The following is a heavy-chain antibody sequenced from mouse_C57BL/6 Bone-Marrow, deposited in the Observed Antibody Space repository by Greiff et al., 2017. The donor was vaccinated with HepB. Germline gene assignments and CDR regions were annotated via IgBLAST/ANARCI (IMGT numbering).Heavy chain of an antibody. CDR3: SEYSAVYYCAIPIYYYGSSPAWFAY. CDR1: YTFSRRVH. D-gene: IGHD1-1*01. V-gene: IGHV1-87*01. Sequence: VHLVESGPELARPWASVKISCQAFYTFSRRVHFAIRDTNYWMQWVKQRPGQGLEWIGAIYPGNGDTSYNQKFKCKATLTADKSSSTAYMQLSILTSEYSAVYYCAIPIYYYGSSPAWFAYWGQGTLVTVSA. J-gene: IGHJ3*01. CDR2: GQGLEWIG.